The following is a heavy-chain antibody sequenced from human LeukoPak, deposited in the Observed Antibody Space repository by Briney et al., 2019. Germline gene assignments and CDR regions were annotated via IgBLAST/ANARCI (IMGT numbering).Heavy chain of an antibody. CDR2: MNPNSGNT. J-gene: IGHJ4*02. D-gene: IGHD6-19*01. Sequence: ASVKVSCKASGYTFTGYYMHWVRQAPGQGLEWMGWMNPNSGNTGYAQKFQGRVTITRNTSISTAYMELSSLRSKDTAVYYCASGGGWVFNNWGQGTLVTVSS. CDR3: ASGGGWVFNN. V-gene: IGHV1-8*03. CDR1: GYTFTGYY.